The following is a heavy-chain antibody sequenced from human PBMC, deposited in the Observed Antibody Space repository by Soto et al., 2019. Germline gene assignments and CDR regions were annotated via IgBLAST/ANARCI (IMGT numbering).Heavy chain of an antibody. D-gene: IGHD2-15*01. CDR2: ISYDGSNK. J-gene: IGHJ1*01. CDR1: GFTFSSYG. CDR3: AKDECSGGSCYTDFQH. V-gene: IGHV3-30*18. Sequence: QVQLVESGGGVVQPGRSLRLSCAASGFTFSSYGMHWVRQAPGKGLEWVAVISYDGSNKYYADSVKGRFTISRDNSKNXLYLQMNSLRAEDTAVYYCAKDECSGGSCYTDFQHWGQGTLVTVSS.